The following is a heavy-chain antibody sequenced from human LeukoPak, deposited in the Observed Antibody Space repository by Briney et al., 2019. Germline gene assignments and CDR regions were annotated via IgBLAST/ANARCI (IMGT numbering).Heavy chain of an antibody. CDR1: GYTFTSYY. V-gene: IGHV1-46*01. CDR2: INPSGGST. D-gene: IGHD3-16*01. Sequence: GASVKVSCKASGYTFTSYYMHWVRQAPGQGLEWMGIINPSGGSTSYAQKFQGRVTMTRDMSTSTVYMELSSLRSEDTAVYYCARDYTDLYGERVYYYYMDVWGKGTTVTISS. J-gene: IGHJ6*03. CDR3: ARDYTDLYGERVYYYYMDV.